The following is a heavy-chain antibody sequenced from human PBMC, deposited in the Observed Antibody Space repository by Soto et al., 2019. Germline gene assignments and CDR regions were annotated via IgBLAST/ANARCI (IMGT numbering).Heavy chain of an antibody. J-gene: IGHJ6*02. Sequence: EVQLVESGGGLVKPWGSLRRSCAASGFTFGTYTMNWVRQAPGKWLEWVSSIGTSSSYIYYADSVRGRFTISGDNAKDSLYLQMSSLRAEDTAVYYCARVMCCDCSTYSYYSMDVWGQGTTVTVSS. D-gene: IGHD2-21*02. CDR3: ARVMCCDCSTYSYYSMDV. CDR1: GFTFGTYT. V-gene: IGHV3-21*01. CDR2: IGTSSSYI.